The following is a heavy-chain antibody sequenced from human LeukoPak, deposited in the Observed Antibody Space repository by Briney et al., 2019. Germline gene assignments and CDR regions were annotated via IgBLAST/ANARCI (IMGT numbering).Heavy chain of an antibody. Sequence: GGSLRLSCGASGITFSSYSMNWVRQAPGKGLEWVSYISSSGSTKYYADSVKGRFTTSRDNSKNTLYLQVNSLRAEDTAVYYCAKAPISKDCSGGSCYLFDYWGQGTLVTVSS. J-gene: IGHJ4*02. D-gene: IGHD2-15*01. CDR2: ISSSGSTK. CDR3: AKAPISKDCSGGSCYLFDY. CDR1: GITFSSYS. V-gene: IGHV3-48*01.